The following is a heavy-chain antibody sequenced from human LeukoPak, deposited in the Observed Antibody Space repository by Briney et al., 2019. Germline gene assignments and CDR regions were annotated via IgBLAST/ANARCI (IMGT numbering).Heavy chain of an antibody. Sequence: SETLSLTCAVYGGSFSGYYWSWIRQPPGKGLEWIGEINHSGSTNYNPSLKSRVTISVDTSKNQFSLKLSSVTAADTAVYYCAREGRYSSSWYPTTRYYYYMDVWGKGTTVTVSS. V-gene: IGHV4-34*01. CDR3: AREGRYSSSWYPTTRYYYYMDV. CDR2: INHSGST. D-gene: IGHD6-13*01. J-gene: IGHJ6*03. CDR1: GGSFSGYY.